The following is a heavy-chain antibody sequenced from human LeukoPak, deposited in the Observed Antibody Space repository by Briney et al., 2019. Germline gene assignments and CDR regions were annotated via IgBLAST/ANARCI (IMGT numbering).Heavy chain of an antibody. V-gene: IGHV3-30-3*01. J-gene: IGHJ4*02. D-gene: IGHD5-24*01. CDR1: GFSFSSYA. CDR2: ISYDGSNK. Sequence: PGGSLRLSCAASGFSFSSYAMHWVRQAPGKGLEWVAVISYDGSNKYYADSVKGRFTISRDNSKNTLYLQMNSLRAEDTAVYYCARDRDGYNLPAYSYWGQGTLVTVSS. CDR3: ARDRDGYNLPAYSY.